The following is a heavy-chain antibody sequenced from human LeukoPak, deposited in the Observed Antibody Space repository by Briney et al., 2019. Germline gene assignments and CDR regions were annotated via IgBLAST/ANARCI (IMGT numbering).Heavy chain of an antibody. CDR3: ARRAYDWVPYFDY. J-gene: IGHJ4*02. D-gene: IGHD3-16*01. CDR2: IYYSGST. Sequence: SETLSLTCTVSNGSISSYYWNWIRQTPGKGLEWIADIYYSGSTNYNPSLKSQVTISVGRPKNQVSLKLRSVTAADTAVYYCARRAYDWVPYFDYWGQGVLVTVSS. CDR1: NGSISSYY. V-gene: IGHV4-59*01.